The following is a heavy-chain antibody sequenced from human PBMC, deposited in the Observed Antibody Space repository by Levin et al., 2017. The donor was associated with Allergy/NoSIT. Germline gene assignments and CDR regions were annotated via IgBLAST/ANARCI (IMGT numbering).Heavy chain of an antibody. CDR1: GFTVSSNY. CDR2: IYSGGST. V-gene: IGHV3-66*01. D-gene: IGHD1-26*01. J-gene: IGHJ3*02. Sequence: GGSLRLSCAASGFTVSSNYMSWVRQAPGKGLEWVSVIYSGGSTYYADSVKGRFTISRDNSKNTLYLQMNSLRAEDTAVYYCASHIRSGSYYVDAFDIWGQGTMVTVPS. CDR3: ASHIRSGSYYVDAFDI.